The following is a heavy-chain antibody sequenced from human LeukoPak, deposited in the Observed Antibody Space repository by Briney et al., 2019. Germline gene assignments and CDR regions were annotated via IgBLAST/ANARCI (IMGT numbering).Heavy chain of an antibody. CDR1: GFTFNRNV. V-gene: IGHV3-23*01. Sequence: GGSLRLSCAASGFTFNRNVMSWVRQAPGKGLEWVSAIIDVGSSTYYADSVRGRFTISRDNSQNSVYLQMNSLRVEDTAVYYCAKPHDSGWWMFDYWGQGTLVTVSS. CDR2: IIDVGSST. D-gene: IGHD6-13*01. CDR3: AKPHDSGWWMFDY. J-gene: IGHJ4*02.